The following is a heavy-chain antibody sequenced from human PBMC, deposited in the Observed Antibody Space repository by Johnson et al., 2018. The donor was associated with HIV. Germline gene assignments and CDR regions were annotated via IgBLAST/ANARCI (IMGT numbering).Heavy chain of an antibody. J-gene: IGHJ3*02. CDR2: INWNGGRT. V-gene: IGHV3-20*04. D-gene: IGHD2-8*01. CDR1: GFTFDDHG. Sequence: VQVVESGGGVVRPGGSLRLSCAASGFTFDDHGMSWVRQAPGKGLEWVSGINWNGGRTGYADSVKGRFTISRDNAKNSLYLQMNSLRAEDTALYYCARDRGNCTNGVCYYDAFDIWGQGTMVTVSA. CDR3: ARDRGNCTNGVCYYDAFDI.